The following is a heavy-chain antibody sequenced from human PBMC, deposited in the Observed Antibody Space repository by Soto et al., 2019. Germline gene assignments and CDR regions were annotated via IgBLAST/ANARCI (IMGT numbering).Heavy chain of an antibody. Sequence: ASVKVSCKASGGTFSSYAISWVRQAPGQGLEWMGGIIPIFGTANYAQKFQGRVTITADESTSTAYMELSSLRSEDTAVYYCARSFYYYYGMDVWGQGTTVTVS. V-gene: IGHV1-69*13. CDR2: IIPIFGTA. CDR1: GGTFSSYA. CDR3: ARSFYYYYGMDV. J-gene: IGHJ6*02.